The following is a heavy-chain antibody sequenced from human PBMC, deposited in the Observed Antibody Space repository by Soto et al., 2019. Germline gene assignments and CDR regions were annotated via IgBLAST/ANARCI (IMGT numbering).Heavy chain of an antibody. V-gene: IGHV3-30*18. Sequence: GGSLRLSCVASGFTFSNYAMHWVRQAPGKGLGWVAVISSDGSEKYYLDSVRDRFTISRDNSKNTLYLQMNNLRPEDAAMYYCANSWTTLTTGFDFWGQGALVTVSS. CDR3: ANSWTTLTTGFDF. CDR1: GFTFSNYA. J-gene: IGHJ4*02. D-gene: IGHD4-17*01. CDR2: ISSDGSEK.